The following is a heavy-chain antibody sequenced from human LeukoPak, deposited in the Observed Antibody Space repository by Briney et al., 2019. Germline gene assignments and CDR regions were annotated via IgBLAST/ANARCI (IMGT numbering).Heavy chain of an antibody. CDR3: ARVTSVSLHSGSYGY. Sequence: ASVKVSCKASGYTFTSYDINWVRQATGQGLEWVGWMNPNSGNTGYAQKFQGRVTMTRNTSISTAYMELSSLRSEDTAVYYCARVTSVSLHSGSYGYWGQGTLVTVSS. J-gene: IGHJ4*02. CDR2: MNPNSGNT. D-gene: IGHD1-26*01. V-gene: IGHV1-8*01. CDR1: GYTFTSYD.